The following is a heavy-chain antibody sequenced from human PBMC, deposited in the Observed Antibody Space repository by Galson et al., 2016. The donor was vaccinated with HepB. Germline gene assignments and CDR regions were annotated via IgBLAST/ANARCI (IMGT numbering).Heavy chain of an antibody. CDR2: MYYSGST. D-gene: IGHD2-15*01. V-gene: IGHV4-61*01. CDR1: GGSVSSGSYY. Sequence: SETLSLTCTVSGGSVSSGSYYWSWIRQPPGKGLEWIGYMYYSGSTNYNPSLESRVTISVDTSKNQFSLKLSSVTAADTAVYYCARDLYCSGGSCYRGRGMDVWGQGTTVTVSS. J-gene: IGHJ6*02. CDR3: ARDLYCSGGSCYRGRGMDV.